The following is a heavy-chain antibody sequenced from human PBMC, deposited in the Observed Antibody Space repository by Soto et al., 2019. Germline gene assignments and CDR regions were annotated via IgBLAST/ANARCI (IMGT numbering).Heavy chain of an antibody. Sequence: SETLSLTCTVSGGSVSSGSYYWSWIRQPPGKGLEWIGYIYYSGSTNYNPSLKSRVTISVDTSKNQFSLKLSSVTAADTAVYYCARVGFYKRFDYWGQGTLVTVSS. CDR1: GGSVSSGSYY. D-gene: IGHD3-10*01. CDR2: IYYSGST. V-gene: IGHV4-61*01. J-gene: IGHJ4*02. CDR3: ARVGFYKRFDY.